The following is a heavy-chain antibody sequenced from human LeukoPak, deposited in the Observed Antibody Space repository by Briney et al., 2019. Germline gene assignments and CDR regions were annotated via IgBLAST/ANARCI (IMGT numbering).Heavy chain of an antibody. Sequence: GGSLRLSCAASGCSFSSYDMSRVRQPPGEGLEWVSCISSSSSTIYYADSVKSRFTISRDSAKNSLYLQLNTLRAESTAVYYCARDYPQALWFGQGAFDIWGQGTMVTVSS. D-gene: IGHD3-10*01. V-gene: IGHV3-48*03. CDR2: ISSSSSTI. CDR3: ARDYPQALWFGQGAFDI. CDR1: GCSFSSYD. J-gene: IGHJ3*02.